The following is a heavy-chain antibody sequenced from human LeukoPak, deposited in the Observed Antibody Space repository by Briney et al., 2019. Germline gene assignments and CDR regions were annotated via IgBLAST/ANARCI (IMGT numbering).Heavy chain of an antibody. CDR2: INSDGSST. J-gene: IGHJ4*02. D-gene: IGHD2-2*01. V-gene: IGHV3-74*01. CDR3: AKLVVPAAMGGGTDY. Sequence: GGSLRLSCAASGFTFSSYWMHWVHQAPGKGLVWVSRINSDGSSTSYADSVKGRFTISRDNAKNTLYLQMNSLRAEDTAVYYCAKLVVPAAMGGGTDYWGQGTLVTVSS. CDR1: GFTFSSYW.